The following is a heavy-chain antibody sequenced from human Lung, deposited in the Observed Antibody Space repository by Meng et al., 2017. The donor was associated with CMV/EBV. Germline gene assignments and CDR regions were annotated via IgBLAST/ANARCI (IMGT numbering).Heavy chain of an antibody. CDR1: GFTFGDYA. Sequence: GGSLRLSCTASGFTFGDYAMSWVRQAPGKGLEWVGFIRSKAYGGTTEYAASVKGRFTISRDDSKSIAYLQMNSLKTEDTAVYYCTRVNYYYGMDVWGQGPTVTVSS. CDR3: TRVNYYYGMDV. D-gene: IGHD3-22*01. J-gene: IGHJ6*02. CDR2: IRSKAYGGTT. V-gene: IGHV3-49*04.